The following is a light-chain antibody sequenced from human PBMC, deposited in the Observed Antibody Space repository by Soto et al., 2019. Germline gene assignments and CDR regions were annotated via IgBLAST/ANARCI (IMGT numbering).Light chain of an antibody. J-gene: IGKJ3*01. V-gene: IGKV3-15*01. CDR3: QQYGSSSPT. CDR2: TTS. CDR1: QTVGSN. Sequence: EIVMTQSPATLSVSPGERITISCRASQTVGSNLAWYQQTPGQAPRLLIYTTSSRAAGVPARFSGSGSGTEFTLTIDSLQSEDFVVYFCQQYGSSSPTFGPGTKVDIK.